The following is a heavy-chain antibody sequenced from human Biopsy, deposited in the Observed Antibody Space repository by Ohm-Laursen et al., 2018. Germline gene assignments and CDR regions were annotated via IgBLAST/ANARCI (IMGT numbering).Heavy chain of an antibody. CDR3: ARRGSGGRSFDH. CDR1: GGSISSFY. V-gene: IGHV4-59*08. J-gene: IGHJ4*02. Sequence: GTLSLTWAVSGGSISSFYWTWIRQPLGKGPEWIGDISDSGSTNYKPSLKSRVIISVDTSKNQFSLNLSSVTAADTAVYYCARRGSGGRSFDHWGQGTLVTVSS. D-gene: IGHD2-15*01. CDR2: ISDSGST.